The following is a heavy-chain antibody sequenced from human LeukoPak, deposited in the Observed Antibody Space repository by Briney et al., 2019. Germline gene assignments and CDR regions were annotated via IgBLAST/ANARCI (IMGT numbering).Heavy chain of an antibody. Sequence: SGGSLRLSCAASGFTFDDYGMSWVRQAPGKGLEWVSGINWNGGSTGYADSVKGRFTISRDNAKNSLYLQMNSLRAEDTALYYCAREYTMIVRDAFDIWGQGTMVTVSS. CDR2: INWNGGST. V-gene: IGHV3-20*04. CDR1: GFTFDDYG. D-gene: IGHD3-22*01. CDR3: AREYTMIVRDAFDI. J-gene: IGHJ3*02.